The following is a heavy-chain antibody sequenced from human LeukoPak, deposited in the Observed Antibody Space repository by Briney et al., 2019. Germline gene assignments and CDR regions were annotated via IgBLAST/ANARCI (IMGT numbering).Heavy chain of an antibody. Sequence: EASVKVSCKASGYTFTSYYMHWVRQAPGQGGEWMGIINPSGGSTSYAQKFQGRVTMTRDTSTSTVYTEMRTLRSPETGVYYCAVVRYSYSTLVDYWGQGTLVTVSS. CDR3: AVVRYSYSTLVDY. J-gene: IGHJ4*02. V-gene: IGHV1-46*01. D-gene: IGHD5-18*01. CDR2: INPSGGST. CDR1: GYTFTSYY.